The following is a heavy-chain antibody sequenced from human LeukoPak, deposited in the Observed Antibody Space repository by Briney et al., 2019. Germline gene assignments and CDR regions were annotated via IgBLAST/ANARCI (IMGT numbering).Heavy chain of an antibody. CDR2: ISSNGGST. J-gene: IGHJ4*02. V-gene: IGHV3-64*02. Sequence: GGSLRLSCAASGFTFSSYAMHWVRQAPGKGLEYVSAISSNGGSTYYADSVKGRFTISRDNSKNTLYLQMGSLRAGDMAVYYCARATMVRGVPLFDYWGQGTPVTVSS. CDR3: ARATMVRGVPLFDY. D-gene: IGHD3-10*01. CDR1: GFTFSSYA.